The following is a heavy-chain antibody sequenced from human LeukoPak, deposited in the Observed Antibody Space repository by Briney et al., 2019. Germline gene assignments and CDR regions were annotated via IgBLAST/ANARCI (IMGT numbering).Heavy chain of an antibody. CDR1: GFAFSAYA. Sequence: LSGGSLRLSCSASGFAFSAYAMHWVRQAPGKGLQYVSAISPTGDSTYYADSVKGRFSISRDNSKNTLYLQVSSLRPEDTAVYYCVPKGTEGYWGQGTLVTASS. V-gene: IGHV3-64D*06. CDR3: VPKGTEGY. J-gene: IGHJ4*02. CDR2: ISPTGDST.